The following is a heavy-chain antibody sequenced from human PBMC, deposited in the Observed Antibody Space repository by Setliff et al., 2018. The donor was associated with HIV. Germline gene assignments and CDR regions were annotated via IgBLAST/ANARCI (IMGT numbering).Heavy chain of an antibody. CDR1: GESIVSYY. CDR2: IHTSGRT. V-gene: IGHV4-4*08. Sequence: SETLSLTCAVSGESIVSYYWNWIRQPPGRGLEWIGYIHTSGRTKYNPSLKSRLTILVDTSKKQFSLRLTSVTAADTAVYYCSRAAYDAVDWLDPWGQGTLVTVPQ. J-gene: IGHJ5*02. CDR3: SRAAYDAVDWLDP. D-gene: IGHD1-1*01.